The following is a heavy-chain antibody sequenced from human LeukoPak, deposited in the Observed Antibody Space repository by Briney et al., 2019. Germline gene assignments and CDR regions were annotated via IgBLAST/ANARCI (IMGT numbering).Heavy chain of an antibody. D-gene: IGHD3-22*01. CDR3: ARDPDYYDPGY. J-gene: IGHJ4*02. CDR2: IYHSGST. CDR1: GYSISSGYY. V-gene: IGHV4-38-2*02. Sequence: PSETLSLTCTVSGYSISSGYYWAWIRQPPGKGLEWIGSIYHSGSTYYNPSLKSRVTISIDTSKSQFSLNLSSVTAADTAVYFCARDPDYYDPGYWGQGTLVTVSS.